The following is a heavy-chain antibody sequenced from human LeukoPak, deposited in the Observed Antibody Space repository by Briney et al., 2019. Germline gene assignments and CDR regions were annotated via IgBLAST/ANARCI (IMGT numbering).Heavy chain of an antibody. CDR3: AREVYSYSWYPHRGGFDF. D-gene: IGHD6-13*01. CDR1: GFTFSNYA. V-gene: IGHV3-23*01. Sequence: AGGSLRLSCAASGFTFSNYAMSWVRQAPGKGLEWVSAISGLGGGTYYADSVKGRFTISKDKAKNTMDLQMNSLRAEDTAVYYCAREVYSYSWYPHRGGFDFWGQGTMVTVSS. CDR2: ISGLGGGT. J-gene: IGHJ3*01.